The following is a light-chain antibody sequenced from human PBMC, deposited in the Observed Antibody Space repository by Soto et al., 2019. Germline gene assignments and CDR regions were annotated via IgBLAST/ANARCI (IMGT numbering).Light chain of an antibody. CDR3: KQYNNWPWT. V-gene: IGKV3-15*01. J-gene: IGKJ1*01. CDR1: QSVSSY. Sequence: EIVLTQSPATLSLSPGERATLSCRASQSVSSYLAWYQQKPGQAPRLLIYGASTRATGIQARFSGSGSGTEFTLTIRSLQSEDFAVYYCKQYNNWPWTFGQGTKVDI. CDR2: GAS.